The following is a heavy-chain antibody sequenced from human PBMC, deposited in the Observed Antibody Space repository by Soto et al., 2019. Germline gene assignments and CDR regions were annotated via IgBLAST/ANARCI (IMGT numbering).Heavy chain of an antibody. CDR3: ARWSAIVGGAEALAV. J-gene: IGHJ3*01. V-gene: IGHV1-18*01. D-gene: IGHD1-26*01. Sequence: QVQLVQSGAEWKKPGASVRVSCKTSGYTFINYGSTWVLQAPGQGLEWMGWLSAYNGDTSSSEKLQDRFTMTTDTSTNTVYMDLRSLTSDAPAVYYCARWSAIVGGAEALAVWGHGTMVIVSS. CDR1: GYTFINYG. CDR2: LSAYNGDT.